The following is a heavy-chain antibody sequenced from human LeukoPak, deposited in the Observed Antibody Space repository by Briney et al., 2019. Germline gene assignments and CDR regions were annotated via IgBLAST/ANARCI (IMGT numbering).Heavy chain of an antibody. V-gene: IGHV3-48*03. CDR1: GFTFSSSE. CDR3: ARDYDLFSGAMDV. D-gene: IGHD3/OR15-3a*01. CDR2: ISDSGTTK. J-gene: IGHJ6*04. Sequence: GGSLRLSCIASGFTFSSSEMNWVRQAPGKGLEWVSYISDSGTTKYYADSVRGRFTISRDNAKNSLYLQMNSLRAEDTSVYYCARDYDLFSGAMDVWGKGTTVTVSS.